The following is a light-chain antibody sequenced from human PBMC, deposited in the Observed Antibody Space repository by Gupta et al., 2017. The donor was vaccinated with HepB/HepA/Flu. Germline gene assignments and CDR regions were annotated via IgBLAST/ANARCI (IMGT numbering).Light chain of an antibody. Sequence: EVVLTPSPATLSLSPGDTATLSCRASQTVDSRFLVWYQQKPGQTPRLLMYAVTTRALGVPDRISGSGFGTDFTLTINRLEPEDFAVYYCQSYAASPWTFGQGTRVEIK. CDR3: QSYAASPWT. V-gene: IGKV3-20*01. J-gene: IGKJ1*01. CDR2: AVT. CDR1: QTVDSRF.